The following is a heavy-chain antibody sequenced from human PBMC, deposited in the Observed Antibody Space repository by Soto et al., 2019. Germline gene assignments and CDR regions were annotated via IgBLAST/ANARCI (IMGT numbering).Heavy chain of an antibody. CDR1: GYTFTGYY. Sequence: QVQLVQSGAEVKKPGASVKVSCKASGYTFTGYYMHWVRQAPGQGLEWMGWINPNSGGTNYAQKCPGWVTMTRDTSISTAYMELSRLRSDDTAVYYCARGGRPRYFDWSNWFDPWGQGTLVTVSS. J-gene: IGHJ5*02. D-gene: IGHD3-9*01. CDR3: ARGGRPRYFDWSNWFDP. CDR2: INPNSGGT. V-gene: IGHV1-2*04.